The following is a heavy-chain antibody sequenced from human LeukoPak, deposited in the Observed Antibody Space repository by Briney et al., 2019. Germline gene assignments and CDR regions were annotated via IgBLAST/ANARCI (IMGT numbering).Heavy chain of an antibody. CDR3: ATHYYDSTGYYFFDY. J-gene: IGHJ4*02. D-gene: IGHD3-22*01. Sequence: GGSLRLSCAASGFTFSSYAMSWVRQVSGKGLEWVSVISGSGGSTYYADSVKGRFTISRDNSKNTLYLQMKSLRAEDTAVYYCATHYYDSTGYYFFDYWGQGTLVTVSS. V-gene: IGHV3-23*01. CDR1: GFTFSSYA. CDR2: ISGSGGST.